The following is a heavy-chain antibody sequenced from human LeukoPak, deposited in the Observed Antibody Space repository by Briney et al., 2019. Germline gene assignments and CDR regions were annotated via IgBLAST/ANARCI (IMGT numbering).Heavy chain of an antibody. CDR1: GFTFDSYS. CDR3: ARWGKGAKQQLTLDNWFDP. V-gene: IGHV3-21*04. CDR2: ISVGSRYI. J-gene: IGHJ5*02. Sequence: GGSLRLSCAASGFTFDSYSMNWVRQAPGKGLEWVSSISVGSRYIFYADSVKGRFTISRDNAKNSLYLHMNSLRAEDTAVYYCARWGKGAKQQLTLDNWFDPWGQGTLVTVSS. D-gene: IGHD6-13*01.